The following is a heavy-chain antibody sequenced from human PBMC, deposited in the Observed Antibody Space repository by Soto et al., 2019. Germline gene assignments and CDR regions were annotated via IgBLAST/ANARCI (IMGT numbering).Heavy chain of an antibody. Sequence: QVQLVESGGGVVQPGRSLRLSCAASGFTFSSYGMHWVRQAPGKGLEWVAVISYDGSNKYYADSVKGRFTISRDNSTTTLSLQINTLRAADRALDYCAQWFGAFDYRGPGTLVSVYS. CDR3: AQWFGAFDY. D-gene: IGHD3-10*01. J-gene: IGHJ4*01. V-gene: IGHV3-30*18. CDR1: GFTFSSYG. CDR2: ISYDGSNK.